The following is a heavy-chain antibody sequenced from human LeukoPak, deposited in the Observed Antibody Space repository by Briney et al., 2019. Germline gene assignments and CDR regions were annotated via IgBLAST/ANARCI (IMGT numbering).Heavy chain of an antibody. CDR1: GFTFSSYS. CDR3: VRDFNTVTTAYLQH. J-gene: IGHJ1*01. V-gene: IGHV3-21*01. Sequence: GGSLRLSCAASGFTFSSYSMNWVRQAPGKGLEWVSSIRSSSRHIYYADSVKGRFTISRDDAKNSVYLQMNSLRAEETAVYYCVRDFNTVTTAYLQHWGQGTLVTVSS. CDR2: IRSSSRHI. D-gene: IGHD4-17*01.